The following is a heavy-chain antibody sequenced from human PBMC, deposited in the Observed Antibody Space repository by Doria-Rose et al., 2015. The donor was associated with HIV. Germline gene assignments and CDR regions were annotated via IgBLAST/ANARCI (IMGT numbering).Heavy chain of an antibody. J-gene: IGHJ4*02. CDR3: ARVLSGTYDY. V-gene: IGHV4-59*01. CDR2: IFYTGST. Sequence: QVQLQESGPGLVKPSETLSLTCSVSGGSISHYYWSWIRQPPGKGLEHIGDIFYTGSTNYSHSLKSRVSISIDTSKNKFSLRLSSVTAADTAVYYCARVLSGTYDYWGQGTLVTVSS. D-gene: IGHD1-26*01. CDR1: GGSISHYY.